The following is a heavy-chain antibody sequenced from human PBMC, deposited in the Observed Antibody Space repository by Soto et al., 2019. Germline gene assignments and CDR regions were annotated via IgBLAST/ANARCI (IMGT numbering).Heavy chain of an antibody. J-gene: IGHJ3*02. Sequence: GWSLRLSCAASGFTFSNAWMSWVRQAPGKGLEWVGRIKSKTDGGTTDYAAPVKGRFTISRDDSKNTLYLQMNSLKTEDTAVYYCTTLYYYDSSGYLAGYAFDIWGQGTMVTVSS. CDR2: IKSKTDGGTT. V-gene: IGHV3-15*01. CDR1: GFTFSNAW. D-gene: IGHD3-22*01. CDR3: TTLYYYDSSGYLAGYAFDI.